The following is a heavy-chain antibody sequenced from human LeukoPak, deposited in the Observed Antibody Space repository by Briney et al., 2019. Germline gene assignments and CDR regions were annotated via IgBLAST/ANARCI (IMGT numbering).Heavy chain of an antibody. J-gene: IGHJ4*02. Sequence: SETLSLTCAVSGGSISSSYWWSWVRQPPGKGLEWIGEVYHSGSTNYYPSLKSRVTISVDTPKNQFSLKLSSVTAADTAVYYCASTTSDYGVDYWGQGTLVTVSS. CDR1: GGSISSSYW. V-gene: IGHV4-4*02. CDR2: VYHSGST. CDR3: ASTTSDYGVDY. D-gene: IGHD4-17*01.